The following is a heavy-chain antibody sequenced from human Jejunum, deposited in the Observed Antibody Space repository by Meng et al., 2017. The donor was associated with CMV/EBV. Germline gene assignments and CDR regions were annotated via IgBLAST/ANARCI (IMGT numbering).Heavy chain of an antibody. Sequence: YTFPTCGISWLRQAPGQGFEWMAWISGYNGETTYSQKFQGRVTTTTDTSTNTAYMELMSLKSDDTAVYYCARTTLDCTNGVCYEYWGQGTLVTVSS. V-gene: IGHV1-18*01. CDR1: YTFPTCG. CDR3: ARTTLDCTNGVCYEY. D-gene: IGHD2-8*01. J-gene: IGHJ4*02. CDR2: ISGYNGET.